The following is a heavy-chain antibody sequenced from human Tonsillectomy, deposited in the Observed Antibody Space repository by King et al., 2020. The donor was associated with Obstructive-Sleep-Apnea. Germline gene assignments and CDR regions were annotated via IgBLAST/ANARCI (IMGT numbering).Heavy chain of an antibody. J-gene: IGHJ4*02. D-gene: IGHD1-26*01. CDR3: ARAYGKWELVPGEY. Sequence: QLQESGPGLVKPSETLSLICSVSGGSISSETYYWDWIRQPPGKGLEWIGSIYFGGNTYYNPSLKGRLTMSIDTSKNQFSLELLSVTAADPATYFCARAYGKWELVPGEYWGQGTLVTVSS. CDR1: GGSISSETYY. V-gene: IGHV4-39*07. CDR2: IYFGGNT.